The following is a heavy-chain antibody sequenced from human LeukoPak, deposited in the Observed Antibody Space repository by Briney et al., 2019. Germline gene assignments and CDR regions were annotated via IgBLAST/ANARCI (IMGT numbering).Heavy chain of an antibody. V-gene: IGHV4-39*07. CDR3: ARMPSLIYDFWSGPNYYYYMDV. Sequence: SETLSLTCTVSGGSISSSSYYWGWIRQPPGKGLEWIGSIYYSGSTYYNPSLKSRVTISVDTSKNQFSLKLSSVTAADTAVYYCARMPSLIYDFWSGPNYYYYMDVWGKGTTVTVSS. CDR2: IYYSGST. D-gene: IGHD3-3*01. J-gene: IGHJ6*03. CDR1: GGSISSSSYY.